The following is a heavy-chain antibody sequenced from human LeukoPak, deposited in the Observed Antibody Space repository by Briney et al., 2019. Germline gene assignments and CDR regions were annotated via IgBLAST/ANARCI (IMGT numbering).Heavy chain of an antibody. CDR2: INHSGST. D-gene: IGHD2-15*01. CDR3: ARVRSHSRYYYYGMDV. Sequence: SETLSLTCAVYGGSFSGYYWSWIRRPPGKGLEWIGEINHSGSTNYNPSLKSRVTISVDTSKNQFSLKLSSVTAADTAVYYCARVRSHSRYYYYGMDVWGQGTTVTVSS. V-gene: IGHV4-34*01. CDR1: GGSFSGYY. J-gene: IGHJ6*02.